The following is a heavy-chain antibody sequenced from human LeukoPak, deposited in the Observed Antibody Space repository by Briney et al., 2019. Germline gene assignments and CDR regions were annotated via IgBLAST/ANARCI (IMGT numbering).Heavy chain of an antibody. J-gene: IGHJ6*03. D-gene: IGHD3-10*01. CDR2: INHSGGT. V-gene: IGHV4-34*01. CDR3: ARPGQGSYYYMDV. Sequence: SETLSLTCAVYGGSFSGYYWSWIRQPPGKGLEWIGEINHSGGTKYNPSLKSRVTISVDTSKNQFSLKLSSVTAADTAVYYCARPGQGSYYYMDVWGKGTTVTVSS. CDR1: GGSFSGYY.